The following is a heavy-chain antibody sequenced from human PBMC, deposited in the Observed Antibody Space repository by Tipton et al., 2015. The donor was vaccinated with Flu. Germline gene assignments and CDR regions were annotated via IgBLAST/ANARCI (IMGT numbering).Heavy chain of an antibody. Sequence: GLVKPSETLSLTCTVSGGSISTSSYYWGWIRQPPGKGLEWIGHVHHSGSASYNPSLKSRVTISVDSSKNQFSLRLSSVTAADTAVYYCARHTGDSVRGVIDYWGQGTLVTVSS. CDR1: GGSISTSSYY. CDR2: VHHSGSA. V-gene: IGHV4-39*01. J-gene: IGHJ4*02. CDR3: ARHTGDSVRGVIDY. D-gene: IGHD3-10*02.